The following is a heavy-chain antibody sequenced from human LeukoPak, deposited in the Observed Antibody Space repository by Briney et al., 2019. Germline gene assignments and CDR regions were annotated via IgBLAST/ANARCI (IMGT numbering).Heavy chain of an antibody. CDR1: GGSISSGDYY. D-gene: IGHD7-27*01. Sequence: SETLSLTCTVSGGSISSGDYYWSWIRQPPGKGLEWIGYIYYSGSTYYNPSLKSRVTISVGTSKNQFSLKLSSVTAADTAVYYCARAPAGDYGMDVWGQGTTVTVSS. CDR3: ARAPAGDYGMDV. CDR2: IYYSGST. V-gene: IGHV4-30-4*01. J-gene: IGHJ6*02.